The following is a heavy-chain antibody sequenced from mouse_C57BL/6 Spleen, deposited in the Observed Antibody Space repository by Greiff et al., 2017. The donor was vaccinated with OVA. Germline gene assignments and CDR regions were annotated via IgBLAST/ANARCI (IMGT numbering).Heavy chain of an antibody. D-gene: IGHD1-1*01. CDR3: ARRNYYGSSHWYFDV. Sequence: QVQLQQSGAELVKPGASVKMSCKASGYTFTTYRIDWVKQSHGKSLEWIGNFHPYNDDTKYNEKFKGKATLTVEKSSSTVYLELSRLTSDDSAVYYCARRNYYGSSHWYFDVWGTGTTVTVSA. CDR2: FHPYNDDT. J-gene: IGHJ1*03. CDR1: GYTFTTYR. V-gene: IGHV1-47*01.